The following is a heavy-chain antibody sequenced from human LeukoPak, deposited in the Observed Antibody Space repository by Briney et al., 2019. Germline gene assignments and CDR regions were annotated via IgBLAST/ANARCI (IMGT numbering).Heavy chain of an antibody. CDR3: ARERARFGRYSSSWPPSGGAFDI. J-gene: IGHJ3*02. V-gene: IGHV4-4*07. CDR1: GGSISPHN. D-gene: IGHD6-13*01. Sequence: SETLSLTCTVSGGSISPHNWSWFRRPAGKGLEWLGRIFANGNTNFNPSLKSRVTMSVDTSKNQFSLKLSSVTAADTAVYYCARERARFGRYSSSWPPSGGAFDIWGQGTMVTVSS. CDR2: IFANGNT.